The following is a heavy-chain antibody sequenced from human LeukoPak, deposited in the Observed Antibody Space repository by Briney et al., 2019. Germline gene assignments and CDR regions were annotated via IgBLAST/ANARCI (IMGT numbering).Heavy chain of an antibody. CDR3: AKDRYYYGSESYPIEAFDV. V-gene: IGHV3-30*02. Sequence: PGGSLRLSCEASGFTFSTYGMHWVRQAPGKGLEWVALIRYDGSNKYYAESVKGRFTISRDNSKNTLYVQMNSLRTEDTAVYYCAKDRYYYGSESYPIEAFDVWGQGTMVSVS. D-gene: IGHD3-10*01. CDR2: IRYDGSNK. CDR1: GFTFSTYG. J-gene: IGHJ3*01.